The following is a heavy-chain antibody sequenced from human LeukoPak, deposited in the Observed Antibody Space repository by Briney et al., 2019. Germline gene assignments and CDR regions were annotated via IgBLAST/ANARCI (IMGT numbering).Heavy chain of an antibody. J-gene: IGHJ4*02. CDR1: GFTFDDYA. D-gene: IGHD6-19*01. CDR3: ATIAVAGGEDY. V-gene: IGHV3-64*01. Sequence: GGSLRLSCAASGFTFDDYAMHWVRQAPGKGLEYVSAISSNGGSTYYANSVKGRFTISRDNSKNTLYLQMGSLRAEDMAVYYCATIAVAGGEDYWGQGTLVTVSS. CDR2: ISSNGGST.